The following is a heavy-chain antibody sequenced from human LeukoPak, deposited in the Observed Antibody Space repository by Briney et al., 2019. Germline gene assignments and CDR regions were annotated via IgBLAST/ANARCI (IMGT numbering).Heavy chain of an antibody. Sequence: SETLSLTCAVYGGSFSGYYWSWIRQPPGKGLEWIGEINHSGSTNYNPSLKSRVTISVDTSKNQFSLKLSSVTAADTAVYYCARPRRLGYSSGWYGGAFDIWGQGTMVTVSS. CDR1: GGSFSGYY. D-gene: IGHD6-19*01. V-gene: IGHV4-34*01. CDR2: INHSGST. CDR3: ARPRRLGYSSGWYGGAFDI. J-gene: IGHJ3*02.